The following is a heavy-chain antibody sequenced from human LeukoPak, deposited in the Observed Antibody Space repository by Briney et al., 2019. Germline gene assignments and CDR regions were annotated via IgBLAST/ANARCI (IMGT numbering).Heavy chain of an antibody. CDR3: AKSGLQLFTPPDY. V-gene: IGHV3-9*01. D-gene: IGHD3-10*01. Sequence: GGSLRLSCAASGFTFDDYAMHWVRQAPGKGLEWVSGISWNSGSIGYADSVKGRFTISRDNAKNSLYLQMNSLRAEDTALYYCAKSGLQLFTPPDYWGQGTLVTVSS. CDR1: GFTFDDYA. CDR2: ISWNSGSI. J-gene: IGHJ4*02.